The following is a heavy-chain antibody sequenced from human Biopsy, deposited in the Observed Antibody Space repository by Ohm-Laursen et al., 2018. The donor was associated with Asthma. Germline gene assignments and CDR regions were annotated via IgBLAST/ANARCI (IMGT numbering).Heavy chain of an antibody. D-gene: IGHD6-13*01. CDR2: IHKNGVG. CDR3: ARQKLAAAEGPFDL. CDR1: NGSISSNFYY. Sequence: GTLSLTCTVSNGSISSNFYYWGWIRQPPGKGLEWVGSIHKNGVGYYKSSLKSRLTISVDTSKNQFSLKVTSVTAADTAVYYCARQKLAAAEGPFDLWGQGTMVTVSS. J-gene: IGHJ3*01. V-gene: IGHV4-39*01.